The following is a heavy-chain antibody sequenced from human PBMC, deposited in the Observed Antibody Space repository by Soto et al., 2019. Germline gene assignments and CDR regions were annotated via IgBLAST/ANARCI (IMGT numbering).Heavy chain of an antibody. Sequence: SETLSLTCTVSGDSISSYSWSWIRQPPGKGLECISYISYIGSTNYIPSLKSRVTISADTSENHVSLKLSPVTAADTAVYYFARHGGISMLRGVLTSFDIWGQGTMVTVSS. D-gene: IGHD3-10*01. CDR2: ISYIGST. J-gene: IGHJ3*02. CDR3: ARHGGISMLRGVLTSFDI. CDR1: GDSISSYS. V-gene: IGHV4-59*08.